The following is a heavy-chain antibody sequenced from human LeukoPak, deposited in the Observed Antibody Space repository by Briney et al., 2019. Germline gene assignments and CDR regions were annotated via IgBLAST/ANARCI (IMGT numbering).Heavy chain of an antibody. Sequence: PGRSLRLSCAASGFTFSSYAMSWVRQAPGKGLEWVSAISGSGGSTYYADSVKGRFTISRDNSKNTLYLQMNSLRAEDTAVYYCAKAPLKWLVFDYWGQGTLVTVSS. J-gene: IGHJ4*02. CDR1: GFTFSSYA. CDR2: ISGSGGST. CDR3: AKAPLKWLVFDY. D-gene: IGHD6-19*01. V-gene: IGHV3-23*01.